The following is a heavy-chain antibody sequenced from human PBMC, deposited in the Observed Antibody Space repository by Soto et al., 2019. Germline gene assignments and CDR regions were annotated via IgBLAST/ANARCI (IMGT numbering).Heavy chain of an antibody. Sequence: VGSLRLSCAASGFTFSSYSMNWVRQAPGKGLEWVSSISSSSSYIYYADSVKGRFTISRDNAKNSLYLQMNSLRAEDTAVYYCARGARRYCGGDCYSNDAFDIWGQGTMVTVSS. D-gene: IGHD2-21*02. V-gene: IGHV3-21*01. CDR2: ISSSSSYI. CDR1: GFTFSSYS. J-gene: IGHJ3*02. CDR3: ARGARRYCGGDCYSNDAFDI.